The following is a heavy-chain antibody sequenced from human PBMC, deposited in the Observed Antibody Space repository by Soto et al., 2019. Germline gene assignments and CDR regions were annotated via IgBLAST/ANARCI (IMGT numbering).Heavy chain of an antibody. V-gene: IGHV3-33*01. CDR1: GFTFSNYG. CDR2: IWYDGSNK. Sequence: QVQLVESGGGVVQPGRSLRLSCAASGFTFSNYGMHWVRQAPGTGLEGVAIIWYDGSNKDYADSVKGRFTVSRDNAKNTLYLQMNSLRAEDTAVYYCARDDGYLGWGQGTLVTVSS. J-gene: IGHJ4*02. CDR3: ARDDGYLG. D-gene: IGHD5-12*01.